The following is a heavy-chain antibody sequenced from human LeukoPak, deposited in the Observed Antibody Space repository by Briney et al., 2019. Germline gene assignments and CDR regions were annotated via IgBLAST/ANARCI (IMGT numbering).Heavy chain of an antibody. CDR2: INSDGSST. CDR3: VRDLPHYDFWSGSPY. V-gene: IGHV3-74*01. Sequence: GGSLRLSCAASGFTFSSYWMHWVRQAPGQGLVWVSRINSDGSSTRYADSVKGRFTISRDNAKNTLYLQMNSLRAEDTAVYYCVRDLPHYDFWSGSPYWGQGTLATVSS. CDR1: GFTFSSYW. D-gene: IGHD3-3*01. J-gene: IGHJ4*02.